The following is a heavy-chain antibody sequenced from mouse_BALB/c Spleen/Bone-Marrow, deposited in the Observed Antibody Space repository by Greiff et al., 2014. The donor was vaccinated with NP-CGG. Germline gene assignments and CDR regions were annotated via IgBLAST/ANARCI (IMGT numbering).Heavy chain of an antibody. CDR2: IRNKANGYTT. J-gene: IGHJ1*01. CDR1: GFTFTDHY. V-gene: IGHV7-3*02. CDR3: AGDVGSGMGLWFYDV. Sequence: EVKLVESGGGLVHPGGSLRLSCSTSGFTFTDHYMSWVRQPPGKALEWLAFIRNKANGYTTEYSASVKGRFTISRDNSQSILYLQMNTLRAEDSATYYCAGDVGSGMGLWFYDVWGAGTTVTVSS. D-gene: IGHD2-10*02.